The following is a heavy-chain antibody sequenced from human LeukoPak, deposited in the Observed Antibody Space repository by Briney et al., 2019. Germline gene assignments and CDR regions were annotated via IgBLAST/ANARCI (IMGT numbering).Heavy chain of an antibody. CDR2: IIESGENT. CDR3: AKGSAQYYFDS. CDR1: GFTFSNYA. D-gene: IGHD3-10*01. V-gene: IGHV3-23*01. Sequence: PGGSLRLSCAASGFTFSNYAMYWVRQAPGKGLERVSAIIESGENTYYTDSVKGRFTISRDNSKNTLYPQMNSLRAEDTAFYYCAKGSAQYYFDSRGQGTLVTVSS. J-gene: IGHJ4*02.